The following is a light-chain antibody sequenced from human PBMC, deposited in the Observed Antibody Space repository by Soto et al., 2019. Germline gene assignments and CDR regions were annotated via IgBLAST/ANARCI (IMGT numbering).Light chain of an antibody. J-gene: IGKJ4*01. Sequence: IQMTQSPSSLSASVGDRVTITCQANQDITNSLNWYQQIPGKAPKLLIYGASNLVTGVPSRFSGRGSGTAFTFTISSLQPEDIATYYCQHYHNLPLTFGGGIKVEIK. V-gene: IGKV1-33*01. CDR1: QDITNS. CDR2: GAS. CDR3: QHYHNLPLT.